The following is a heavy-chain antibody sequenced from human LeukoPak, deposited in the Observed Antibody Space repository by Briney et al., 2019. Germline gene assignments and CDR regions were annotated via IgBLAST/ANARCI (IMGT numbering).Heavy chain of an antibody. D-gene: IGHD3-3*01. CDR1: GGSFSGYY. Sequence: PSETLSLTCAVYGGSFSGYYWSWIRQPPGKGLEWIGEINHSGSTNYNLSLKSRVTISVDTSKNQFSLKLSSVTAADTAVYYCARSHDFWSGSRLFDYWGQGTLVTVSS. V-gene: IGHV4-34*01. CDR3: ARSHDFWSGSRLFDY. CDR2: INHSGST. J-gene: IGHJ4*02.